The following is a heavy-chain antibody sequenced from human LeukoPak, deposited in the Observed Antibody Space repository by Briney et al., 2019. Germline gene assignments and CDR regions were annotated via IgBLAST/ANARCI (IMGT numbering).Heavy chain of an antibody. J-gene: IGHJ4*01. V-gene: IGHV3-33*01. CDR1: GFTFSNYG. D-gene: IGHD4-17*01. CDR3: ARDPDLYGDSFFDL. Sequence: PGGSLRLSCAASGFTFSNYGFHWVRQAPGKGLEWVAVVWFDGSHDYYGDSLKGRFTISRDNSKSTLFLQMNSLTTEDTAVYYCARDPDLYGDSFFDLWGHGTLVTVSS. CDR2: VWFDGSHD.